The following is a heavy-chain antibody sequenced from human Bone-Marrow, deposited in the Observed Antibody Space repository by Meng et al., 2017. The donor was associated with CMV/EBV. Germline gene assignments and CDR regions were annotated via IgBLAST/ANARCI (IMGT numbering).Heavy chain of an antibody. V-gene: IGHV3-23*01. Sequence: GESLKISCAASGFTFSSYAMSWVRQAPGKGLEWVSAISGSGGSTYYADSVKGRFTTSRDNSKNTLYLQMNSLRAEDTAVYYCAKHNGGAVPAAIGYWGQGTLVTVSS. CDR3: AKHNGGAVPAAIGY. CDR2: ISGSGGST. D-gene: IGHD2-2*01. J-gene: IGHJ4*02. CDR1: GFTFSSYA.